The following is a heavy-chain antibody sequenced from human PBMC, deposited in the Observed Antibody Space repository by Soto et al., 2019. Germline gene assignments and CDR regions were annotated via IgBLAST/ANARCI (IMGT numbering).Heavy chain of an antibody. Sequence: ASVKVSCKASGGTFSSYTISWVRQAPGQGLEWMGRIIPILGIANYAQKFQGRVTITADKSTSTAYMELSSLRSEDTAVYYCARNMVRGVIITSGGETYVYWGQGTLVTVSS. J-gene: IGHJ4*02. CDR1: GGTFSSYT. V-gene: IGHV1-69*02. CDR2: IIPILGIA. D-gene: IGHD3-10*01. CDR3: ARNMVRGVIITSGGETYVY.